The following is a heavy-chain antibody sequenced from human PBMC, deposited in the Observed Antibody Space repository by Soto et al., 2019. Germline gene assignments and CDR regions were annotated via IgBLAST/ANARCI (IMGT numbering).Heavy chain of an antibody. V-gene: IGHV3-9*01. CDR2: ISWNSGSI. D-gene: IGHD3-10*01. CDR1: GFTFDDYA. Sequence: GGSLRLSCAASGFTFDDYAMHWVRQAPGKGLEWVSGISWNSGSIGYADSVKGRVTISRDNAKNSLYLQMNSLRAEDTALYYCAKEMGGLTSPSMVRGVCSPFDYWGQGTLVTVSS. J-gene: IGHJ4*02. CDR3: AKEMGGLTSPSMVRGVCSPFDY.